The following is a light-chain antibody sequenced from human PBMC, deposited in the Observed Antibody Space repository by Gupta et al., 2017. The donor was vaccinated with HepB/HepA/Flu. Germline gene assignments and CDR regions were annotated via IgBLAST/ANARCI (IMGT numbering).Light chain of an antibody. CDR3: QHRGT. CDR1: QSVNSY. V-gene: IGKV3-11*01. Sequence: EVVLTQSPATLSLSPGERATLSCRASQSVNSYLAWYQQRPGQAPRLLLYSASSRATGIPPRFMGSGSGTDFTLTISSLEPEDFAVYYCQHRGTFGQGTKVEIK. J-gene: IGKJ1*01. CDR2: SAS.